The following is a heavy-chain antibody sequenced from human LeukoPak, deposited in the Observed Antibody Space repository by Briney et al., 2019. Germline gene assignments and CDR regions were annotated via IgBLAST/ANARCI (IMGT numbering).Heavy chain of an antibody. Sequence: ASVKVSCKASGYTFTGYYTHWVRQAPGQGLEWMGWINPNSGGTNYAQKFQGRVTMTRDTSFSTAYVELSRLRSDDTAVYYCARVSSWYGDLRDWFDPWGQGTLVTVSS. CDR2: INPNSGGT. CDR1: GYTFTGYY. V-gene: IGHV1-2*02. J-gene: IGHJ5*02. CDR3: ARVSSWYGDLRDWFDP. D-gene: IGHD6-13*01.